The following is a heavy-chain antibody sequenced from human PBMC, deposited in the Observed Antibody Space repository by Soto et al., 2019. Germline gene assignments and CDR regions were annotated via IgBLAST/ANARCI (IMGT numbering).Heavy chain of an antibody. V-gene: IGHV3-15*07. D-gene: IGHD1-7*01. CDR1: GFIFINSW. Sequence: PGGSLRLSCAASGFIFINSWINWVLQAPGKGLEWVGRVKSKTDGGTTDFAAPVKGRFTISRDDSKNTLYLQMNSLKTEDTAVYYCTTTATGTTRFLCGYYYYGMYVWGQGTTVTVSS. J-gene: IGHJ6*02. CDR3: TTTATGTTRFLCGYYYYGMYV. CDR2: VKSKTDGGTT.